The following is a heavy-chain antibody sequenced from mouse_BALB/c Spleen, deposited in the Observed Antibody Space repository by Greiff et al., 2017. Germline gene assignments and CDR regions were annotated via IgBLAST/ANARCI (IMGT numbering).Heavy chain of an antibody. Sequence: VQLQQSGAELVRSGASVKLSCTASGFNIKDYYMHWVKQTPEQGLEWIGWIDPENGDTEYAPNFQGKATMTADTSSNTAYLQLSSLTSEDTAVYYCHYDYDRVDYWGQGTTLTVSS. V-gene: IGHV14-4*02. CDR1: GFNIKDYY. D-gene: IGHD2-4*01. CDR3: HYDYDRVDY. J-gene: IGHJ2*01. CDR2: IDPENGDT.